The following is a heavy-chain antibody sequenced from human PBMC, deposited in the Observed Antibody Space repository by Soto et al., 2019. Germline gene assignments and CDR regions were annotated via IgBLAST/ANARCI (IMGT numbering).Heavy chain of an antibody. D-gene: IGHD1-26*01. Sequence: GGALKLSCAASGFTFSSYGINWVRQAPGKGLEWVAVISYDGSNKYYADSVKGRFTISRDNSKNTLYLQMNSLRAEDTAVYYCAKDVVVGATTGLGDYYYYYGMDVWGQGTTVTVSS. CDR3: AKDVVVGATTGLGDYYYYYGMDV. CDR1: GFTFSSYG. J-gene: IGHJ6*02. CDR2: ISYDGSNK. V-gene: IGHV3-30*18.